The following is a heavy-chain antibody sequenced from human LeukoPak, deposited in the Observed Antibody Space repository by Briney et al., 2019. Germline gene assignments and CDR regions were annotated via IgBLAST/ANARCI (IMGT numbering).Heavy chain of an antibody. Sequence: PGGSLRLSCAASGFTFSSYSMNWVRQAPGKGLEWVSSISSSSSYIYYADSVKGRFTISRDNAKNTLYLQMNSLRAEDTAVYYCARVGIFGVVTYYYFDYWGQGTLVTVSS. D-gene: IGHD3-3*01. V-gene: IGHV3-21*01. CDR1: GFTFSSYS. CDR2: ISSSSSYI. CDR3: ARVGIFGVVTYYYFDY. J-gene: IGHJ4*02.